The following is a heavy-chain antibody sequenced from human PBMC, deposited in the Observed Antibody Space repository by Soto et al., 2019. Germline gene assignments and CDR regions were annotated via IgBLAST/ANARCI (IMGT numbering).Heavy chain of an antibody. J-gene: IGHJ4*02. Sequence: GASVKVSCKASGGTFSSYAISWVRQAPGQGLEWMGGIIPIFGTANYAQKFQGRVTITADESTSTAYMELSSLRSEDTAVYYCARDRIPLYYGSGSYYTPGDYWGQGTLVTVSS. D-gene: IGHD3-10*01. CDR1: GGTFSSYA. V-gene: IGHV1-69*13. CDR2: IIPIFGTA. CDR3: ARDRIPLYYGSGSYYTPGDY.